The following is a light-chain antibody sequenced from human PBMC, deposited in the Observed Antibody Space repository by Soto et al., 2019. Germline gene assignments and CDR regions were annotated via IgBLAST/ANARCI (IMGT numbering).Light chain of an antibody. V-gene: IGKV1-39*01. Sequence: DIQMTQSPSSLSASVGDRVTISCRASQIISTYLNWYQQKTGTAPRLLISRASSVKSGVPPRFSGSGSGSDFTLTISSLRPEDIATYFCQQSYTSPPWTFGQGTKVEVK. CDR2: RAS. CDR3: QQSYTSPPWT. CDR1: QIISTY. J-gene: IGKJ1*01.